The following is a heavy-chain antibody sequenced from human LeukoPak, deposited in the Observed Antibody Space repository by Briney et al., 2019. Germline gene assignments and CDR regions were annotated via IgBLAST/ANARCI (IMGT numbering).Heavy chain of an antibody. Sequence: GGSLRLSCAASGFTFSSYSMNWVRQAPGKGLEWVSYISSSSSTIYYADSVKGRFTISRDNAKNSLYLQMNSLRAEDTAVYYCARDLGDSSGFWFDPWGQGTLVTVSS. CDR2: ISSSSSTI. CDR3: ARDLGDSSGFWFDP. V-gene: IGHV3-48*04. CDR1: GFTFSSYS. J-gene: IGHJ5*02. D-gene: IGHD3-22*01.